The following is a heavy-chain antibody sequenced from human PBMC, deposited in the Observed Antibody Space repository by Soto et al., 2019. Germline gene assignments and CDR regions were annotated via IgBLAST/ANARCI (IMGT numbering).Heavy chain of an antibody. CDR3: ARALSYSSSWYRGFGMDV. J-gene: IGHJ6*02. CDR2: IYYSGST. Sequence: SETLSLTCTVSGGSISSYYWSWIRQPPGKGLEWIGYIYYSGSTNYNPSLKSRVPISVDTSKNQFSLKLSSVTAADTAVYYCARALSYSSSWYRGFGMDVWGQGTTVTVSS. V-gene: IGHV4-59*01. D-gene: IGHD6-13*01. CDR1: GGSISSYY.